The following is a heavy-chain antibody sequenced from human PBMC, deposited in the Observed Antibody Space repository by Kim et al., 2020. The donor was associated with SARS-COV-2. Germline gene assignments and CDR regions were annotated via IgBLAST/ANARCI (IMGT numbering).Heavy chain of an antibody. CDR3: ARDGGLLMTTVTLIDY. D-gene: IGHD4-17*01. V-gene: IGHV1-2*06. Sequence: ASVKVSCKASGYTFTGYYMHWVRQAPGQGLEWMGRINPNSGGTNYAQKFQGRVTMTRDTSISTAYMELSRLRSDDTAVYYCARDGGLLMTTVTLIDYWGQGTLVTVSS. J-gene: IGHJ4*02. CDR1: GYTFTGYY. CDR2: INPNSGGT.